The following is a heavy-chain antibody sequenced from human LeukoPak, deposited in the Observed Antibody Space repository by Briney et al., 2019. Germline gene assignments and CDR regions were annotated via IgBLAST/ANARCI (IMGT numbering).Heavy chain of an antibody. J-gene: IGHJ4*02. D-gene: IGHD2-2*01. CDR2: IFASGNT. Sequence: SETLCLTCTVSGASMNSDYWTWVRQVAGKGLEWIGRIFASGNTNYNPYLRSRITMSVDTSKNQFSLDLSSVTAADTGVYYCVRGWAPRGEKSSYASWGQGTLVTVPS. CDR1: GASMNSDY. CDR3: VRGWAPRGEKSSYAS. V-gene: IGHV4-4*07.